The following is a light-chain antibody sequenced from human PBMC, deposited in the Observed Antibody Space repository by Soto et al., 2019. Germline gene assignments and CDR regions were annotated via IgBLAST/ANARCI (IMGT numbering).Light chain of an antibody. V-gene: IGKV3-20*01. Sequence: ELVLTQSPGTLSLSPGERATLSCRASQSVSSSYLAWYQQKPGQAPRLLIYGASSRATGIPDRFSGSGSGTDFPLTISRLEPEDFAVYDCQQYGSSPFTFGPGTKVDIK. J-gene: IGKJ3*01. CDR1: QSVSSSY. CDR2: GAS. CDR3: QQYGSSPFT.